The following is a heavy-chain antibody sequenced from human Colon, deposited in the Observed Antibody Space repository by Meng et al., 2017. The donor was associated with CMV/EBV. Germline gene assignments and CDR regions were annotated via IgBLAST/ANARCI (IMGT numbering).Heavy chain of an antibody. CDR3: ALLIVSSWPH. Sequence: EVLLGDYWGSLARPGVSLRLAFAGSGFTFNSHWMTWVRQAPGKGLDWVAIINEDGTDKDYLDAVKGRFTISRDNAKNSLFLELNTLRAEDTAIYYCALLIVSSWPHWGQGTLVTVFS. CDR1: GFTFNSHW. V-gene: IGHV3-7*02. CDR2: INEDGTDK. D-gene: IGHD6-13*01. J-gene: IGHJ4*02.